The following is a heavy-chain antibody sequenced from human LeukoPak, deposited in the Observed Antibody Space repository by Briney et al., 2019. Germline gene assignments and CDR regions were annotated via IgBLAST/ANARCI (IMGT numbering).Heavy chain of an antibody. CDR1: GGSISSGDYY. CDR2: IYYSGST. J-gene: IGHJ5*02. Sequence: PSQTLSLTCTVSGGSISSGDYYWSWIRQPPGKGLEWIGYIYYSGSTYYNPSLKSRVIISVDTSKNQFSLKLNSVTAADTAVYYCARAGYCSGGTCPHLNWFDPWGQGTLVTVSS. D-gene: IGHD2-15*01. CDR3: ARAGYCSGGTCPHLNWFDP. V-gene: IGHV4-30-4*01.